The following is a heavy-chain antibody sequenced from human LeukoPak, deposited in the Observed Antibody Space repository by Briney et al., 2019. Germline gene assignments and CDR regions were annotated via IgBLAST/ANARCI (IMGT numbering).Heavy chain of an antibody. Sequence: GRSLRLSCAASGFTFDDYAMHWVRQTPGKGLEWVSGISWNSGSIGYADSVKGRFTISRDNAKYSLYLQMNSLRAEDTALYYCAKDAYGGSSGPFDYWGQGTLVTVSS. D-gene: IGHD4-23*01. J-gene: IGHJ4*02. CDR1: GFTFDDYA. CDR3: AKDAYGGSSGPFDY. V-gene: IGHV3-9*01. CDR2: ISWNSGSI.